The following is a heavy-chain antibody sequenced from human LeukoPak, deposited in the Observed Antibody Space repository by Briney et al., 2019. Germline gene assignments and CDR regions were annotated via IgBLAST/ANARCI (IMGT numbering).Heavy chain of an antibody. CDR3: ARSAVADTLSAYYFEY. V-gene: IGHV1-18*04. D-gene: IGHD6-19*01. CDR1: GYTFITND. CDR2: IIAYNGNT. J-gene: IGHJ4*02. Sequence: ASVKVSCKASGYTFITNDISWVRQAPGQGLEWMGWIIAYNGNTNYAQKLQGRVTMTTDTSTNTAYMELRSLRSDDTAVYYCARSAVADTLSAYYFEYWGQGTLVTVSS.